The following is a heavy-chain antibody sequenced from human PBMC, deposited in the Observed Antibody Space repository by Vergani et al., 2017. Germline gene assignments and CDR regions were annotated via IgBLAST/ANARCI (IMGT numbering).Heavy chain of an antibody. CDR2: IYPGDSDT. CDR1: RYNFTNYW. D-gene: IGHD3-9*01. J-gene: IGHJ4*02. V-gene: IGHV5-51*01. CDR3: AGSFDILTGYWGTFDY. Sequence: EVQLVQSGAEVKKPGESLKISCKGSRYNFTNYWIGWVRQMPGKGLEWMGNIYPGDSDTRYSPSFEGQVTISADKSISTAYLQWSSLKASDTAMYYCAGSFDILTGYWGTFDYWGQGTRVTVSS.